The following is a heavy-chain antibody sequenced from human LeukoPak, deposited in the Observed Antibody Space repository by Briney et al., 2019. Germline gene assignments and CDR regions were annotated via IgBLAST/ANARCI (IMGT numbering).Heavy chain of an antibody. D-gene: IGHD7-27*01. CDR1: GDSVSSNSAA. Sequence: SQTPSLTCAISGDSVSSNSAAWNWIRQSPSRGLEWLGRTYHRSKWYNEYAVSVKSRITINPDTSKNQFSLQLSSVTPEDTAVYYCARDVDTWGRVFDYWGQGTLVTVSS. J-gene: IGHJ4*02. CDR3: ARDVDTWGRVFDY. V-gene: IGHV6-1*01. CDR2: TYHRSKWYN.